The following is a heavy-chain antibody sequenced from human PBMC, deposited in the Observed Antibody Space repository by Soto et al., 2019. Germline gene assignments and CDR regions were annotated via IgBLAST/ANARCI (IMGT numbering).Heavy chain of an antibody. CDR1: GYAFTTYG. CDR2: ISAHNGNT. CDR3: ARGRYGDY. V-gene: IGHV1-18*01. Sequence: QVHLLQSGDGVKKPGASVTVSCKCSGYAFTTYGITWVRQAPGQGLEWMGWISAHNGNTNYAQKLQGRVTVTRDTSTSTAYMELRSLRSDDTAVYYCARGRYGDYWGQGALVTVSS. D-gene: IGHD1-1*01. J-gene: IGHJ4*02.